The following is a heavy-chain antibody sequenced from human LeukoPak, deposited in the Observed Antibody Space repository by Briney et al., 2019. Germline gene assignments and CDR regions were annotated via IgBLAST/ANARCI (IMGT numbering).Heavy chain of an antibody. V-gene: IGHV4-4*07. D-gene: IGHD2-21*02. CDR2: IYTSGST. Sequence: SETLSLTCTVSGGSISSYYWSWIRQPAGKGLEWIGRIYTSGSTNYNPSLKSRVTISVDTSKNQFSLKLSSVTAADTAVYYCASLIAYCGGDCAYYFDYWGQGTLVTVSS. CDR1: GGSISSYY. J-gene: IGHJ4*02. CDR3: ASLIAYCGGDCAYYFDY.